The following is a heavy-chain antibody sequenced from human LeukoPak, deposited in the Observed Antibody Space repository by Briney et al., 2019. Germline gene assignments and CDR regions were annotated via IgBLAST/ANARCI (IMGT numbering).Heavy chain of an antibody. Sequence: APVKVSCKASGYTFTGYYMHWVRQAPGQGLEWMGWINPNSGGTNYAQKFQGRVTMTRDTSISTAYMELSRLRSDDTAVYYCASHRTDGSGSYYNGVRFDPWGQGTLVTVSS. CDR1: GYTFTGYY. CDR3: ASHRTDGSGSYYNGVRFDP. J-gene: IGHJ5*02. V-gene: IGHV1-2*02. D-gene: IGHD3-10*01. CDR2: INPNSGGT.